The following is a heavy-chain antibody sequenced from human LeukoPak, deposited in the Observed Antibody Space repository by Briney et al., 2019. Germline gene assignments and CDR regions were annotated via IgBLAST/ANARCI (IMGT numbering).Heavy chain of an antibody. V-gene: IGHV3-11*03. J-gene: IGHJ5*02. CDR1: GFTFSDCY. CDR3: AKTLVASPGNTGGP. D-gene: IGHD6-6*01. CDR2: IGGSGVDT. Sequence: PVGSLRLSCAASGFTFSDCYMSWFRQAPGKGLEWLSYIGGSGVDTNYADSVKGRFTTSRDNAKSSLYLQMNSLRAEDTAVYYCAKTLVASPGNTGGPWGQGTLVIVSS.